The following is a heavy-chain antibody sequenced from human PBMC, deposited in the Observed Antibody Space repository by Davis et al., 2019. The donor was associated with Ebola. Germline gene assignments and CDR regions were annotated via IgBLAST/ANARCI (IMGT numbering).Heavy chain of an antibody. D-gene: IGHD3-3*01. V-gene: IGHV4-39*02. J-gene: IGHJ4*02. CDR1: GGSISSSSYY. CDR3: AREKLTIFGVLTRYFDY. Sequence: PSETLSLTCTVSGGSISSSSYYWGWIRQPPGKGLEWIGSIYYSGSTYYNPSLKSRVTISVDTSKNQFSLKLSSVTSADTAVYYCAREKLTIFGVLTRYFDYWGQGTLVTVSS. CDR2: IYYSGST.